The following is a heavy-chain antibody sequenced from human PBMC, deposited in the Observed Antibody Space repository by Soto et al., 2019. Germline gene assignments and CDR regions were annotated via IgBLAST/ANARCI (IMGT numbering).Heavy chain of an antibody. D-gene: IGHD6-13*01. V-gene: IGHV1-69*12. J-gene: IGHJ5*02. CDR3: ARGGYSSSWHAENNWCDP. CDR1: GGTFSSYA. CDR2: IIPIFGTA. Sequence: QVQLVQSGAEVKKPGSSVKVSCKASGGTFSSYAISWVRQAPGQGLEWMGGIIPIFGTANYAQKFQGRVKITADESTSTAYMELSSLRSEDTAVYYCARGGYSSSWHAENNWCDPWGQGTLVTVSS.